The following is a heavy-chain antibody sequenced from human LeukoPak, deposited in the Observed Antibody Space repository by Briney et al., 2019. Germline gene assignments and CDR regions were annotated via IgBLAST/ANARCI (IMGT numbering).Heavy chain of an antibody. CDR2: IAYDGNNR. D-gene: IGHD3-3*02. J-gene: IGHJ3*02. Sequence: SLRLSCAASGFPFSSYGMHWVRQAPGKGLEWVAFIAYDGNNRYYADSVKGRLTLSRDNSKNTPYLQMDSLRAEDTAVYYCARHFYLTNVHAFDIWGQGTMVTVSS. CDR3: ARHFYLTNVHAFDI. CDR1: GFPFSSYG. V-gene: IGHV3-30*03.